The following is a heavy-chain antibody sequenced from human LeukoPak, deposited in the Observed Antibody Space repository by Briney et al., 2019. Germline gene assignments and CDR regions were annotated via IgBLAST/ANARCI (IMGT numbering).Heavy chain of an antibody. D-gene: IGHD6-13*01. Sequence: GGSLRLSCAASGFTFSAYSMHWVRQAPGKGLEWVAVIWSDANNKDYVDSVKGRFTISRDNSKNTLSLQMNSLRAEDTAVYYCARDRPGAAYDIWGQGTMVTVSS. J-gene: IGHJ3*02. CDR2: IWSDANNK. V-gene: IGHV3-33*01. CDR1: GFTFSAYS. CDR3: ARDRPGAAYDI.